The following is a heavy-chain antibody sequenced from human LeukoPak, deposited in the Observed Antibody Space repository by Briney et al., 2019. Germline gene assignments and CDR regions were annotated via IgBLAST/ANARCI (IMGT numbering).Heavy chain of an antibody. V-gene: IGHV3-11*04. CDR3: ARRVATIGDAFDI. J-gene: IGHJ3*02. D-gene: IGHD5-12*01. CDR1: GFTFSDYY. Sequence: GGSLRLSCAASGFTFSDYYMGWIRQAPGKGLEWVSYISSSGSTIYYADSVKGRFTISRDNAKNSLYLQMNSLRAEDTAVYYCARRVATIGDAFDIWGQGTMVTVSS. CDR2: ISSSGSTI.